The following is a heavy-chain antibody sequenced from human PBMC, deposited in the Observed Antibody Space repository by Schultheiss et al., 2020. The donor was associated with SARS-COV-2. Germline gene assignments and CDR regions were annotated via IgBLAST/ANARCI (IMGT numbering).Heavy chain of an antibody. CDR1: GGSISSYY. D-gene: IGHD3-22*01. J-gene: IGHJ4*01. Sequence: SETLSLTCTVSGGSISSYYWSWIRQPPGKGLEWIGYIYYSGSTNYNPSLKSRVTISVDTSKNQFSLTLKSVTAADTAVYYCAKGLGYFDFLGHGNMVTVSS. CDR3: AKGLGYFDF. CDR2: IYYSGST. V-gene: IGHV4-59*01.